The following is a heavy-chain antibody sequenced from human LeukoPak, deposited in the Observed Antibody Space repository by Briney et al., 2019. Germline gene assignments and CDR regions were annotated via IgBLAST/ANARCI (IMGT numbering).Heavy chain of an antibody. Sequence: GGFLRLSCAAFGFSFSSYGMHWVRQAPGKGLEWVAVIRFDGDNKHYGEAVKGRFAISRNNAENKLYLQMNNLRAEDTAVYFCARSVYGSGSYMDVWGQGTTVTVSS. V-gene: IGHV3-33*08. CDR2: IRFDGDNK. D-gene: IGHD3-10*01. J-gene: IGHJ6*03. CDR3: ARSVYGSGSYMDV. CDR1: GFSFSSYG.